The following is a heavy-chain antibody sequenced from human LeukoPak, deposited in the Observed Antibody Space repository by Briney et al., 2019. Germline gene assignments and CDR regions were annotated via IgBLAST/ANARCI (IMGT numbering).Heavy chain of an antibody. D-gene: IGHD6-19*01. Sequence: GGSLRLSCAASGFTFSSYGMSWVRQAPGKGLEWVSAISGSGGSTYYADSVKGRFTISRDNSKNTLYLQMNSLRAEDTAVYYCAKGSSGWYWYYFDYWGQGTLVTVSS. V-gene: IGHV3-23*01. CDR2: ISGSGGST. J-gene: IGHJ4*02. CDR3: AKGSSGWYWYYFDY. CDR1: GFTFSSYG.